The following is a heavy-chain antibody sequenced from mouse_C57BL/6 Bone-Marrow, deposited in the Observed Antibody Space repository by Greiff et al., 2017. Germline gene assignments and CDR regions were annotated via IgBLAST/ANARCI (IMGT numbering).Heavy chain of an antibody. CDR3: AKNIDDYGSFDY. D-gene: IGHD1-1*01. CDR1: GFSLTSYG. J-gene: IGHJ2*01. CDR2: IWRGGST. Sequence: VKLVESGPGLVQPSQSLSITCTVSGFSLTSYGLHWVRPSPGTGLEWLGVIWRGGSTDYNAAFMSRLSITKDNSKSQVFFKMNSLQADDTAIYYCAKNIDDYGSFDYWGQGTTLTVSS. V-gene: IGHV2-5*01.